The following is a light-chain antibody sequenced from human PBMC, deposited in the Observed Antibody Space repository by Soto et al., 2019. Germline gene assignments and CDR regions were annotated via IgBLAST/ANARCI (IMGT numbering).Light chain of an antibody. J-gene: IGLJ3*02. CDR1: SSDVGGHNY. CDR2: EVS. Sequence: QSALTQSPSASGSPGQSVTISCTGTSSDVGGHNYVSWYQHHPSKAPKLIIYEVSKRPSGVPDRFSGSKSANTASLTVSGLQAEDEAFHYCSSTAGNNNLVFGGGTQLTVL. CDR3: SSTAGNNNLV. V-gene: IGLV2-8*01.